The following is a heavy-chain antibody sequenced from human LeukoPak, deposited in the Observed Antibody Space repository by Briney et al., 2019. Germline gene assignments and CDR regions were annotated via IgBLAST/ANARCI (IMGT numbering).Heavy chain of an antibody. Sequence: GGSLRLSCAASGFTFSSYSMNWVRQAPGKGLEWVSSISSSSSYIYYADSVKGRFTISRDNAKNSLYLQMNSLRAEDTAVYYCARDYGTTMIVEPGHWGQGTLVTVSS. D-gene: IGHD3-22*01. V-gene: IGHV3-21*01. CDR1: GFTFSSYS. J-gene: IGHJ4*02. CDR3: ARDYGTTMIVEPGH. CDR2: ISSSSSYI.